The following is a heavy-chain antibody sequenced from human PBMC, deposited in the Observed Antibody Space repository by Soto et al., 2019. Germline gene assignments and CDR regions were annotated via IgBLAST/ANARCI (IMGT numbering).Heavy chain of an antibody. CDR1: GFTLSSNY. V-gene: IGHV3-53*01. CDR2: IYSGGSI. Sequence: EVQLVESGGGLIQPGGSLRPSFAASGFTLSSNYMSWVRQAPGKGLEWVSVIYSGGSIYYAVAVKGRFTISRDNSKNTLYLQMNSLRAEDTAVYYCARDEHYYYGMDVWGQGTTVTVSS. CDR3: ARDEHYYYGMDV. J-gene: IGHJ6*02. D-gene: IGHD2-21*01.